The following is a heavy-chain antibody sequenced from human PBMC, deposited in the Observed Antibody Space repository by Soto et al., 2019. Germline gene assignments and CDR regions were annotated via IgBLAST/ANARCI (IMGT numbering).Heavy chain of an antibody. J-gene: IGHJ4*02. CDR2: SGTT. V-gene: IGHV4-39*01. D-gene: IGHD4-17*01. CDR3: ATYGGDTGRFDY. Sequence: QLQLQESGPGLVKPSETLSLTCTVSGGSISFSNYHWTWIRQSPGKGPEWIGSGTTYYNPSLRSRVTISVDTSQNQFSLKMHSVTAADTAVYYCATYGGDTGRFDYGGQGNLVTVSS. CDR1: GGSISFSNYH.